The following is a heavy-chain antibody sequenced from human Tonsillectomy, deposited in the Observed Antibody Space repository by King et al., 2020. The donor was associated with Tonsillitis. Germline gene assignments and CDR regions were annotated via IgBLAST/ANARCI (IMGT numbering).Heavy chain of an antibody. V-gene: IGHV3-15*01. CDR1: GFTFSNAW. D-gene: IGHD3-22*01. J-gene: IGHJ4*02. CDR2: IKSNTDGGTT. Sequence: VQLVESGGGLVKPGGSLRLSCAASGFTFSNAWMSWFRQAPGKGLEWVGRIKSNTDGGTTDYAAPVKGRFTISRVDSKNTLYLQMNSLKTEDTAVYYCTTAYYYDSSGYYYLPFDYWGQGTLVTVSS. CDR3: TTAYYYDSSGYYYLPFDY.